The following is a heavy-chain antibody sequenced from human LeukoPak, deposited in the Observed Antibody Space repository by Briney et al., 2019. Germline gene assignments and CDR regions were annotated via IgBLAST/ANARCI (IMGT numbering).Heavy chain of an antibody. CDR3: AKDFRYDEGY. CDR2: IRYDGSNK. Sequence: PGGSLRLSCAASGFTFSSYGMHWIRQAPGKGLEWVAFIRYDGSNKYYADSVKGRFTISRGNSKNTLYLQMNSLRAEDTAVYYCAKDFRYDEGYWGQGTLVTVSS. J-gene: IGHJ4*02. V-gene: IGHV3-30*02. CDR1: GFTFSSYG. D-gene: IGHD1-14*01.